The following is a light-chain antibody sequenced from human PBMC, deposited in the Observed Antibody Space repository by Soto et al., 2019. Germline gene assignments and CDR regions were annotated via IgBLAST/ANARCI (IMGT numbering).Light chain of an antibody. V-gene: IGKV4-1*01. CDR1: QSVLYSSNNRDS. CDR2: WAS. J-gene: IGKJ2*01. Sequence: DIVMTQSPDSLAVSLGERATINCKSSQSVLYSSNNRDSLAWYQQKPGLPPKLLIYWASIRASGVPDRFSGGGSGTDFTLTISSLQAEDVAVYYCQLYGSSPPYIFGPGTKVEIK. CDR3: QLYGSSPPYI.